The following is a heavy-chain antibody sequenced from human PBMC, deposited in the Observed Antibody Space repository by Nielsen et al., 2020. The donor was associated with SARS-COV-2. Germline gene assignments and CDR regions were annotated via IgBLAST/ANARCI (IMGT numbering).Heavy chain of an antibody. CDR2: INPSGGST. CDR3: GRNLLGSGSYYNPIEI. D-gene: IGHD3-10*01. V-gene: IGHV1-46*01. Sequence: ASVKVSCTASGYSFTSHYIYWVRQAPGQWLEWMGLINPSGGSTSYAEKFQGRVTMTRDTSTSTVYMDLRSLRPEDTAVYYCGRNLLGSGSYYNPIEIWGQGTLVTVSS. J-gene: IGHJ4*02. CDR1: GYSFTSHY.